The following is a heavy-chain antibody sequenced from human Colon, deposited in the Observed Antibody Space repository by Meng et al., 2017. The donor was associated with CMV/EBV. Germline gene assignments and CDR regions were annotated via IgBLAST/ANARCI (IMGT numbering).Heavy chain of an antibody. V-gene: IGHV3-21*01. CDR1: GFNLNTYS. Sequence: GESLKISCAASGFNLNTYSMNWLRQAPGRGLEWVASISISSSYIYYADSVKGRFTTSRDNAKNSSSLHMNSLRAEDTAIYYCARGGSRSYFFDNWGQGTLVTVSS. J-gene: IGHJ4*02. CDR2: ISISSSYI. D-gene: IGHD3-10*01. CDR3: ARGGSRSYFFDN.